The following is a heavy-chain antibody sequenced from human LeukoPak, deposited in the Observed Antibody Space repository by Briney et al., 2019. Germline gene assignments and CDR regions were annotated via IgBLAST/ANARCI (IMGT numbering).Heavy chain of an antibody. CDR1: GFTFDDYA. D-gene: IGHD2-8*01. Sequence: PGRSLRLSCAASGFTFDDYAMHWVRQGPGKGLEWVSGISWNSGSIGYADSVKGRFTISRDNAKNSLYLQMNSLRAEDTAVYYCAKSGALKWAYWGQGTLVTVSS. CDR2: ISWNSGSI. V-gene: IGHV3-9*01. J-gene: IGHJ4*02. CDR3: AKSGALKWAY.